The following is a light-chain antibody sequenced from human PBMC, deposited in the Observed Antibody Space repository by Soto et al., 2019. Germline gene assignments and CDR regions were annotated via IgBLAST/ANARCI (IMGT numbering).Light chain of an antibody. CDR2: EGS. Sequence: QSALTQPASVSGSPGQSITISCTGTTSDVGGYNLVSWYQQHTAKAPKLLIYEGSQRPSGVSSRFSGSKSGNTASLTISGLDAEEAAYYYCCSSASSSSYVFGAGTKLTVL. CDR3: CSSASSSSYV. CDR1: TSDVGGYNL. J-gene: IGLJ1*01. V-gene: IGLV2-23*01.